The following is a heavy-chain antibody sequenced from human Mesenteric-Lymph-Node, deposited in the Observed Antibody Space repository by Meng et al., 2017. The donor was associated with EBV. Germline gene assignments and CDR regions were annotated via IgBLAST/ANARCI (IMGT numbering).Heavy chain of an antibody. CDR1: GGSFSGYY. CDR3: ARVFPDLDY. Sequence: VHLQQWGAGLLKPSETLSLTCAVYGGSFSGYYWSWIRQPPGKGLEWIGEINHSGSTNYNPSLKSRVTISVDTSKNQFSLKLSSVTAADTAVYYCARVFPDLDYWGQGTLVTVSS. V-gene: IGHV4-34*01. CDR2: INHSGST. J-gene: IGHJ4*02.